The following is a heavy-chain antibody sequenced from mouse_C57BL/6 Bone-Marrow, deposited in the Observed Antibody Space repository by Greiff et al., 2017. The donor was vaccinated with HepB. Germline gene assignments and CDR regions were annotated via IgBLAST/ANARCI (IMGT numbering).Heavy chain of an antibody. CDR3: VRGGYYGNSAWFAY. D-gene: IGHD2-1*01. Sequence: QVQLQQPGAELVKPGASVKLSCKASGYTFTSYWMHWVKQRPGQGLEWIGMIHPNSGSTNYNEKFKSKATLTVDKSSSTAYMQLSSLTSEDSAVYYCVRGGYYGNSAWFAYWGQGTLVTVST. V-gene: IGHV1-64*01. J-gene: IGHJ3*01. CDR1: GYTFTSYW. CDR2: IHPNSGST.